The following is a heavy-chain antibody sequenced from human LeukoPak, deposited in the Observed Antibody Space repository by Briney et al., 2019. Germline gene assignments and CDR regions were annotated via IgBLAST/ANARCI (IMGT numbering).Heavy chain of an antibody. CDR1: GFTFSSYE. D-gene: IGHD5-12*01. Sequence: GGSLRLSCAASGFTFSSYEMNWVRQAPGKGLEGVSYISSSGSTIYYADSVKGRFTISRDNAKNSLYLQMNSLRAEDTAVYYCARGIYSGTVPGYWGQGTLVTVSS. CDR3: ARGIYSGTVPGY. CDR2: ISSSGSTI. V-gene: IGHV3-48*03. J-gene: IGHJ4*02.